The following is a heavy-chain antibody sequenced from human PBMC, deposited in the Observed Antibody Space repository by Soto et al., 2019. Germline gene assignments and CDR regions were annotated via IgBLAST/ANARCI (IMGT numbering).Heavy chain of an antibody. Sequence: EVQLVESGGGLVQPGGSLRLSCTASGFTFTTYSMNWVRQAPGKGLEWVSYIGSTSGVVHYTDSVKGRFTISRDNAKNSLYLQMNSLRDEDTAVYYGARGIAFDIWGQGTMVTVSS. D-gene: IGHD3-10*01. V-gene: IGHV3-48*02. CDR1: GFTFTTYS. J-gene: IGHJ3*02. CDR2: IGSTSGVV. CDR3: ARGIAFDI.